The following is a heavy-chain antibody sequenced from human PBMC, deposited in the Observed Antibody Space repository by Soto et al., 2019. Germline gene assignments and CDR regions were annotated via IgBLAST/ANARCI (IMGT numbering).Heavy chain of an antibody. V-gene: IGHV3-66*01. J-gene: IGHJ4*02. CDR3: ARDSRNSSSWFSPFDY. D-gene: IGHD6-13*01. CDR2: IYSCGST. Sequence: GGSLRLSCAASGFNVSSNYMSWVRQAPGKGLEWVSVIYSCGSTYYADTVKGRFAICRDNSKNTLYLQMNSLRAKDTAVYYCARDSRNSSSWFSPFDYWGQGTLVTVSS. CDR1: GFNVSSNY.